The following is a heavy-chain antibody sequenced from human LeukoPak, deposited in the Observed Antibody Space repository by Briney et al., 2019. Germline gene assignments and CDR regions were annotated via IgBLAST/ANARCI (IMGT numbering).Heavy chain of an antibody. D-gene: IGHD5-24*01. CDR3: ARVRWAAQEMDV. CDR2: ISSSGSTI. J-gene: IGHJ6*04. Sequence: PGGSLRLSCAASGFTFSDYYMSWIRQAPGKGLEWVSYISSSGSTIYYADSVKGRFTISRDNAKNSLYLQMSSLRAEDTAMYYCARVRWAAQEMDVWGKGTTVTVSS. V-gene: IGHV3-11*01. CDR1: GFTFSDYY.